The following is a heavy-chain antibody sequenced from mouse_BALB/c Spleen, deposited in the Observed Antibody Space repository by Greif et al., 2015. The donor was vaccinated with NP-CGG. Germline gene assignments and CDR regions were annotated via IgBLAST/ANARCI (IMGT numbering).Heavy chain of an antibody. D-gene: IGHD1-1*01. CDR3: ASGSSFDY. J-gene: IGHJ2*01. V-gene: IGHV5-4*02. CDR2: ISDGGSYT. Sequence: VQLKESRGGLVKPGGSLKLSCAASGFTFSDYYMYWVRQTPEKRLEWVATISDGGSYTYYPDSVKGRFTISRDNAKNNLYLQMSSLKSEDTAMYYCASGSSFDYWGQGTTLTVSS. CDR1: GFTFSDYY.